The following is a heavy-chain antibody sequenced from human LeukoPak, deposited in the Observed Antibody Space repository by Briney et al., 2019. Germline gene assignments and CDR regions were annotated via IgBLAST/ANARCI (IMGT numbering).Heavy chain of an antibody. J-gene: IGHJ4*03. D-gene: IGHD6-13*01. V-gene: IGHV5-51*01. Sequence: GESLKISCKGSGYSFTSYWIGWVRQMPGKGLEWMGIIYPGDSDTRYSPSFQGQVTISADKSISTAYLQWSSLKASDTAMYYCARHKGIAAATSRGYFDYWGQGTTVTVSS. CDR1: GYSFTSYW. CDR2: IYPGDSDT. CDR3: ARHKGIAAATSRGYFDY.